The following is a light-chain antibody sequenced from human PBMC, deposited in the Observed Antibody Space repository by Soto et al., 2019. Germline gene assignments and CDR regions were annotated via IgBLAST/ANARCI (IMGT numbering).Light chain of an antibody. J-gene: IGKJ5*01. CDR1: QSVSSNY. CDR2: GAS. Sequence: ENVLTQSPGTLSLSPGERATLSCRASQSVSSNYLAWFQQKPGQAPRLLIYGASSRATGIPDRFSGSGSGTDFTLTISRLEPEDFAVYYCQQYGRSITFGQGTRLEIK. CDR3: QQYGRSIT. V-gene: IGKV3-20*01.